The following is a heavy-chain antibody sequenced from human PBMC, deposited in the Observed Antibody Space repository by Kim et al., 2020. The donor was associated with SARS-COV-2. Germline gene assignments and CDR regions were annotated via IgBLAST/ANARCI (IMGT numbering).Heavy chain of an antibody. J-gene: IGHJ4*02. CDR2: DGGEN. Sequence: DGGENFYVDSVKGRFTISRDDAKDTLYLQMNSLRVEDTAVYFCARDPFDYWGQGTLVTVSS. V-gene: IGHV3-7*01. CDR3: ARDPFDY.